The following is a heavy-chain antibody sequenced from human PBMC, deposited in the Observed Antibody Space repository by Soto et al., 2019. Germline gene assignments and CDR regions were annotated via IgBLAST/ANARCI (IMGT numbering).Heavy chain of an antibody. V-gene: IGHV3-7*01. D-gene: IGHD6-13*01. CDR3: ARDVKYSSSWARGPPYYGMDV. CDR1: GFTFSSYW. Sequence: EVQLVESGGGLVQPGGSLRLSCAASGFTFSSYWMSWVRQAPGKGLEWVANIKQDGSEKYYVDSVKGRFTISRDNAKNALYLQMNSLRAEDTAVYYCARDVKYSSSWARGPPYYGMDVWGQGTTVTVSS. CDR2: IKQDGSEK. J-gene: IGHJ6*02.